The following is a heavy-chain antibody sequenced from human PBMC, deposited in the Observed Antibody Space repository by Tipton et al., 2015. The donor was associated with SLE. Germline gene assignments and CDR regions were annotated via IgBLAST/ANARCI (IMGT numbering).Heavy chain of an antibody. V-gene: IGHV3-30-3*01. Sequence: SLRLSCAASGFTFSSYAMHWVRQAPGKGLECVAVISYDGSNKYYADSVKGRFTISRDNSKNTLYLQMNSLRAEDTAVYYCAREGYYGSGSPCDYWGQGTLVTVSS. CDR2: ISYDGSNK. J-gene: IGHJ4*02. CDR1: GFTFSSYA. D-gene: IGHD3-10*01. CDR3: AREGYYGSGSPCDY.